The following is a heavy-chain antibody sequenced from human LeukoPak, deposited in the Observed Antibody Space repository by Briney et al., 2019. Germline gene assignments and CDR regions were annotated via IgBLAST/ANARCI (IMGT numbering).Heavy chain of an antibody. Sequence: GESLKISCKGSGYSFTSYGISWVRQAPGQGLEWMGWISAYNGNTNYAQKLQGRVTMTTDTSTSTAYMELRSLRSDDTAVYYCAREEGGSGMDVWGQGTTVTVSS. CDR1: GYSFTSYG. CDR3: AREEGGSGMDV. V-gene: IGHV1-18*01. CDR2: ISAYNGNT. J-gene: IGHJ6*02. D-gene: IGHD5-12*01.